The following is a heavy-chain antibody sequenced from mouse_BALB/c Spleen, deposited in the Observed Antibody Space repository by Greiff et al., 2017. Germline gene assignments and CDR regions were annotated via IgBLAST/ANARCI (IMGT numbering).Heavy chain of an antibody. CDR3: ARDYDVDYYAMDY. Sequence: VQLKESGAELVKPGASVKLSCTASGFNIKDTYMHWVKQRPEQGLEWIGRIDPANGNTKYDPKFQGKATITADTSSNTAYLQLSSLTSEDTAVYYCARDYDVDYYAMDYWGQGTSITVSS. V-gene: IGHV14-3*02. J-gene: IGHJ4*01. CDR2: IDPANGNT. D-gene: IGHD2-4*01. CDR1: GFNIKDTY.